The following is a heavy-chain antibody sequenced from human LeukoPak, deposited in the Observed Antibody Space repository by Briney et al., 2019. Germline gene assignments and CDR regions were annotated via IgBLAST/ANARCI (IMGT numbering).Heavy chain of an antibody. CDR1: GYTFTSYA. V-gene: IGHV7-4-1*02. CDR2: INTNTGNP. J-gene: IGHJ4*02. CDR3: AREALRYYDSSGYPPRH. D-gene: IGHD3-22*01. Sequence: ASVTVSCKASGYTFTSYAMNWVRQAPGQGLEWMGWINTNTGNPTYAQGFTGRFVFSLDTSVSTAYLQISSLKAEDTAVYYCAREALRYYDSSGYPPRHWGQGTLVTVSS.